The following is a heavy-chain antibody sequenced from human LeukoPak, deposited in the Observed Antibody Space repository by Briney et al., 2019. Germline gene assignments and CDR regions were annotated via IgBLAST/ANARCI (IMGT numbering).Heavy chain of an antibody. CDR2: INPNSGGT. Sequence: ASVKVSCKASGYTFTGYYMHWVQQAPGQGLEWMGWINPNSGGTNYAQKFQGRVTMTRDTSISTAYMELSRLRSDDTAVYYCARVWDVLLWFGELFHDAFDIWGQGTMVTVSS. V-gene: IGHV1-2*02. CDR3: ARVWDVLLWFGELFHDAFDI. J-gene: IGHJ3*02. D-gene: IGHD3-10*01. CDR1: GYTFTGYY.